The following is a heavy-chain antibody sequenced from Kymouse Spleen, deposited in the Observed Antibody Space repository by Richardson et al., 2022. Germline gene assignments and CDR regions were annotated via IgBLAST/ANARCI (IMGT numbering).Heavy chain of an antibody. V-gene: IGHV3-33*01. J-gene: IGHJ3*02. CDR2: IWYDGSNK. Sequence: QVQLVESGGGVVQPGRSLRLSCAASGFTFSSYGMHWVRQAPGKGLEWVAVIWYDGSNKYYADSVKGRFTISRDNSKNTLYLQMNSLRAEDTAVYYCARDKGDFSAFDIWGQGTMVTVSS. CDR1: GFTFSSYG. D-gene: IGHD2-21*02,IGHD4-17*01. CDR3: ARDKGDFSAFDI.